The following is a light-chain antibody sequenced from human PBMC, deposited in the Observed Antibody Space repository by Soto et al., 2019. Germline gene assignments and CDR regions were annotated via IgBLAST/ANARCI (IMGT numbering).Light chain of an antibody. Sequence: DIQMTQSPSTLSASLGDRVTITCRASQSISSWLAWYQQKPGKAPNLLIYDVSSLESGVSSRFSVSGSGTEFTLTISSLQPDDFATDDCQQYNSYSLFGGGTKVDIK. CDR3: QQYNSYSL. CDR2: DVS. J-gene: IGKJ4*01. CDR1: QSISSW. V-gene: IGKV1-5*01.